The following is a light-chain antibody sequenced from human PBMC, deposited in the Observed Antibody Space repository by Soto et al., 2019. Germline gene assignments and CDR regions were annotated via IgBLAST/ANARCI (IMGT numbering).Light chain of an antibody. V-gene: IGKV1-39*01. CDR2: AAS. Sequence: DIQMTQAPSSLPASVGDRVSITCRASQTIGNYLNWYQQRPGKAPNLLLSAASTLQSGVPSRFSGSGSGTDFTLTITSLQPEDFATYYCQQSYNTPRTFGQGTKVEI. CDR1: QTIGNY. J-gene: IGKJ1*01. CDR3: QQSYNTPRT.